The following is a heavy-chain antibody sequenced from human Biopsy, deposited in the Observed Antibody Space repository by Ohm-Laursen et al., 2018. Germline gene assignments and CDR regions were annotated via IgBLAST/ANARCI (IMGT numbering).Heavy chain of an antibody. Sequence: SETLSLTCSVSGDSVTKYYWSWIRQPPGKGLEWIGHIYYSVMTNYNPSLQSRVTISVDTSKNQFSLRLNSVTAADTVVYYCARATNSTGWPYYYFYGMDVWGQGTTVTVS. J-gene: IGHJ6*02. CDR2: IYYSVMT. D-gene: IGHD2/OR15-2a*01. CDR3: ARATNSTGWPYYYFYGMDV. CDR1: GDSVTKYY. V-gene: IGHV4-59*02.